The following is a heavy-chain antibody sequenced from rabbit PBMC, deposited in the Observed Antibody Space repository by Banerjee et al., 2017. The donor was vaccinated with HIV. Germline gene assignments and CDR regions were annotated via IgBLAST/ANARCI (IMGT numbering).Heavy chain of an antibody. V-gene: IGHV1S40*01. CDR3: ARDLADVIGWNLDL. CDR2: IAGSSSGFT. CDR1: GFSFSSSDY. Sequence: QSLEESGGGLVQPEGSLALTCKASGFSFSSSDYICWVRQAPGKGLEWISCIAGSSSGFTYSATWAKGRFTISKTSSTTVTLQMTSLTVADTATYFCARDLADVIGWNLDLWGPGTLVTV. D-gene: IGHD1-1*01. J-gene: IGHJ4*01.